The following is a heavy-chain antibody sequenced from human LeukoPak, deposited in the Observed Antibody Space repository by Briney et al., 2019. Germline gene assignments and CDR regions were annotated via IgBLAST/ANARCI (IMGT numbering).Heavy chain of an antibody. CDR1: RYTFTGYY. CDR2: INPNSGGT. Sequence: PSVKVSCNVSRYTFTGYYMHWVRQAPGQGLEWMGRINPNSGGTNYAKKCKGRVTMTRDTSISTAYMELSRLRSDDTAVYYCARSWDTAMVISFDYWGQGTLVTVSS. J-gene: IGHJ4*02. D-gene: IGHD5-18*01. CDR3: ARSWDTAMVISFDY. V-gene: IGHV1-2*06.